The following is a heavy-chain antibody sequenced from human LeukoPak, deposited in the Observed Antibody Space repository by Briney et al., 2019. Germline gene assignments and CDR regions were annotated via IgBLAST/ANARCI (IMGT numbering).Heavy chain of an antibody. CDR3: ARVHGRGGYYYMDV. CDR1: GFTFSDYY. D-gene: IGHD4-23*01. V-gene: IGHV3-11*01. CDR2: ISSSGSTI. J-gene: IGHJ6*03. Sequence: PGGSLRLSCAASGFTFSDYYMSWIRQAPGKGLEWVSYISSSGSTIYYADSVKGRFTFSRDNAKNSLYLQMNSLRAEDTAVYYCARVHGRGGYYYMDVWGKGTTVTVSS.